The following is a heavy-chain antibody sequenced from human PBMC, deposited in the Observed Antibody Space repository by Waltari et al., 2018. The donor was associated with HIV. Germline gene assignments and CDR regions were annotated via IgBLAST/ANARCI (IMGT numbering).Heavy chain of an antibody. CDR3: ARGIAVAGRYYFYGMDV. V-gene: IGHV3-7*01. CDR1: VFTFRNYW. J-gene: IGHJ6*02. D-gene: IGHD6-19*01. CDR2: INQAGSRK. Sequence: EVQLVESGGGLVQPGGSLSLSCPAFVFTFRNYWLSWVRQAPGKGLEWVAYINQAGSRKYYVDSVKGRFTISRDNAKNSLYLQMNSLRAEDTAVYYCARGIAVAGRYYFYGMDVWGQGTTVTVSS.